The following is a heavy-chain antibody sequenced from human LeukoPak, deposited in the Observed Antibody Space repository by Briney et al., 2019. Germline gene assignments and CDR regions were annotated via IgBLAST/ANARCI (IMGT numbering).Heavy chain of an antibody. CDR2: ISDSGGST. Sequence: PGGSLRLSCSASGFPFSSYAMHWVRQAPGKGLEYVSAISDSGGSTYYADSVKGRFTISRDNSKNTLYLQMNSLRADDTAVYYCAKASGYTYGYPFDCWGQGTLVTVSS. CDR3: AKASGYTYGYPFDC. V-gene: IGHV3-64*04. CDR1: GFPFSSYA. D-gene: IGHD5-18*01. J-gene: IGHJ4*02.